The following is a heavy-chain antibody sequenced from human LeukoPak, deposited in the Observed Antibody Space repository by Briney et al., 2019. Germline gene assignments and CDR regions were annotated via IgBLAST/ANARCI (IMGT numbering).Heavy chain of an antibody. CDR1: GYTFTDYS. Sequence: GASVKVSCKASGYTFTDYSMHWVRQAPGQGLEWMGWINPNSGGASYAQKFQGRVTMTSDTSISTAYMELRSLRSDDTTVYYCARERLRASSGWYGVDYWGQGTLVTVSS. CDR3: ARERLRASSGWYGVDY. CDR2: INPNSGGA. J-gene: IGHJ4*02. V-gene: IGHV1-2*02. D-gene: IGHD6-19*01.